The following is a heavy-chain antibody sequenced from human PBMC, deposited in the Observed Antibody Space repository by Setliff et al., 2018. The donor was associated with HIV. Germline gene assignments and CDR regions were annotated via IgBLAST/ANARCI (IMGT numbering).Heavy chain of an antibody. CDR3: ARDTNLLDYNFWSGYSRGWFDP. D-gene: IGHD3-3*01. Sequence: PSETLSLTCTVSGGSISSGGHYWNWIRQHPGKGLEWIGYIYYTGSTNYNPSLKSRVIISVDTSKNQFSLKLSSVTAADTAVYYCARDTNLLDYNFWSGYSRGWFDPWGQGTLVTVSS. V-gene: IGHV4-61*08. CDR1: GGSISSGGHY. CDR2: IYYTGST. J-gene: IGHJ5*02.